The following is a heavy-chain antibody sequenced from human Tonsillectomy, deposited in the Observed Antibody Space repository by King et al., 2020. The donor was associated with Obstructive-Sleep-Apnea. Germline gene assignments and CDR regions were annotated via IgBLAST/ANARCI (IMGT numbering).Heavy chain of an antibody. J-gene: IGHJ6*02. D-gene: IGHD6-13*01. CDR2: ISTSSSAI. CDR3: ARGRQQLVPGYYYYGLDV. V-gene: IGHV3-48*04. Sequence: VQLVESGGGLVQPGGSLRLSCAASGFTFRSYSMNWVRQAPGKGLEWVSYISTSSSAIYYADSVKGRFIISRDNAENSLYLQMNSVRAEDTAGYWCARGRQQLVPGYYYYGLDVWGQGTTVTVSS. CDR1: GFTFRSYS.